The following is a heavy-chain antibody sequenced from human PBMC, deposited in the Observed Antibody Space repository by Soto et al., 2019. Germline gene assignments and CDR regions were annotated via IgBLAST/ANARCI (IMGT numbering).Heavy chain of an antibody. CDR3: AKDPPPFAVDTAMVVGFDP. CDR1: GFTFSSYA. CDR2: ISGSGGST. D-gene: IGHD5-18*01. V-gene: IGHV3-23*01. Sequence: EVQLLESGGGLVQPGGSLRLSCAASGFTFSSYAMSWVRQAPGKGLEWVSAISGSGGSTYYADSVKGRFTISRDNSKNTLYLQXTSXRXGDTAVYYCAKDPPPFAVDTAMVVGFDPWGEGTLVTVSS. J-gene: IGHJ5*02.